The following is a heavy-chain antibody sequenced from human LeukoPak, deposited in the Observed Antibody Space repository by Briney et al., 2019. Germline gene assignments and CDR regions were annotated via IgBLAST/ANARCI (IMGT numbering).Heavy chain of an antibody. CDR2: IIPIFGTA. CDR1: GGTFSSYA. V-gene: IGHV1-69*05. Sequence: SVKVPCKASGGTFSSYAISWVRQAPGQGLEWMGGIIPIFGTANYAQKFQGRVTITTDESTSTAYMELSSLRSEDTAVYYCARDGDYDFWSGPHNWFDPWGQGTLVTVSS. CDR3: ARDGDYDFWSGPHNWFDP. J-gene: IGHJ5*02. D-gene: IGHD3-3*01.